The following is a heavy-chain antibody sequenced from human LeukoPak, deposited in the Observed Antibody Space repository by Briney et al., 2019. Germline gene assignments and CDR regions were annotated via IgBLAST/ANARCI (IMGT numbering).Heavy chain of an antibody. CDR1: EFTFSDYY. Sequence: GGSLRLSCAASEFTFSDYYMSWIRQAPGKGLEWVSYISYSGDTIYYADSEKGRFTVSRDNAKNSLYLQMNSLRAEDTAVYYCARLGIITAAGSNDYWGQGTLVTVSS. CDR2: ISYSGDTI. J-gene: IGHJ4*02. CDR3: ARLGIITAAGSNDY. V-gene: IGHV3-11*01. D-gene: IGHD6-13*01.